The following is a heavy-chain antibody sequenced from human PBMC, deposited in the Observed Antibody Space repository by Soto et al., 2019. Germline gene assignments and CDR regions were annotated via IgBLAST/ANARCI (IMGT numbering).Heavy chain of an antibody. CDR2: IYDGGRT. V-gene: IGHV4-30-4*01. Sequence: QVQLQESGPGLVKPSQTLSLTCTVSGGSISTVDYWWSWIRQPPAMGLGWIGHIYDGGRTYNNPSLESRVTMSVDTSKSQLSLTLSSVSAADTAVYYCARGPSGDKVDSWGQGTLVTVSS. D-gene: IGHD7-27*01. CDR3: ARGPSGDKVDS. CDR1: GGSISTVDYW. J-gene: IGHJ4*02.